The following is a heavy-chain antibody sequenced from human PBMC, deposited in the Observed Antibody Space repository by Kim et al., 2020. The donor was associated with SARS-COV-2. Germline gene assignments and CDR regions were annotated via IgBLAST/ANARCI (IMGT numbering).Heavy chain of an antibody. CDR2: IKQDGTDK. J-gene: IGHJ4*02. CDR1: GFSLGDYW. V-gene: IGHV3-7*01. Sequence: GGSLRLSCAASGFSLGDYWMNWVRPAPGKGLEWVANIKQDGTDKHYVDSVKGRFTISRDNAKNSLYLQMNSLRAEDTAVYYCARWTSTSYYWGQGTLVTVSS. CDR3: ARWTSTSYY. D-gene: IGHD2-2*01.